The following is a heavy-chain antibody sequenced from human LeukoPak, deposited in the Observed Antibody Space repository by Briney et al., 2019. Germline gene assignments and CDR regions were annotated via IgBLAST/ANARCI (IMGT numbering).Heavy chain of an antibody. CDR2: IYSGGST. Sequence: PGGSLRLSCAAPGLTFSSYAMSWVRQAPGKGLEWVSVIYSGGSTYYADSVKGRFTISRDNAKNSLYLQMNSLRAEDTAVYYCARDHTLYGMDVWGQGTTVTVSS. CDR1: GLTFSSYA. J-gene: IGHJ6*02. CDR3: ARDHTLYGMDV. V-gene: IGHV3-23*03. D-gene: IGHD2/OR15-2a*01.